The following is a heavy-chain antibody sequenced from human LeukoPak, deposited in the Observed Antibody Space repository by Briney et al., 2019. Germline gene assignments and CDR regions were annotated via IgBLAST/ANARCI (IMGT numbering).Heavy chain of an antibody. CDR3: ARGGSHLVVPDWFDP. CDR2: IYYGGST. D-gene: IGHD2-15*01. CDR1: GGSISSGDYY. Sequence: PSETLSLTCTVSGGSISSGDYYWSWIRQPPGKGLEWIGYIYYGGSTYYNPSLKSRVTISVDTSKNQFSLKPSSVTAADTAVYYCARGGSHLVVPDWFDPWGQGTLVTVSS. V-gene: IGHV4-30-4*08. J-gene: IGHJ5*02.